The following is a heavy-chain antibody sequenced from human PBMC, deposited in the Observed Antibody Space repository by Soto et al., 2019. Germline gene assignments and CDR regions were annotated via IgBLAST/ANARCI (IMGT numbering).Heavy chain of an antibody. CDR3: ARDSPHFGSSSCLFDR. V-gene: IGHV3-48*02. CDR1: GFTFSNFA. CDR2: ISSTGSAE. D-gene: IGHD6-19*01. J-gene: IGHJ4*02. Sequence: EVQLVESGGGLVHPGGSLRLSCAASGFTFSNFAVNWARQAPGKGLEWLAFISSTGSAEYYADAVKGRFTVSRDNVKNLAFLQMNSLRDEDRAVYFCARDSPHFGSSSCLFDRWGQATRVTVSS.